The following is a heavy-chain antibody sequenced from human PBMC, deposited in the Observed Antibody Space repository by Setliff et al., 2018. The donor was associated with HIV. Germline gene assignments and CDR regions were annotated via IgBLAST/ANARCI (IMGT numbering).Heavy chain of an antibody. D-gene: IGHD2-15*01. V-gene: IGHV1-24*01. J-gene: IGHJ5*02. Sequence: ASVKVSCKISGYTLTELSIHWVRQAPGKGLEWMANFDPEDGETFYAQKFQGRLTMTEDTSTDTAYMELSSLRSDDTAVYFCARERYCSAGSCYSKLSWFDPWGQGTLVTVSS. CDR2: FDPEDGET. CDR1: GYTLTELS. CDR3: ARERYCSAGSCYSKLSWFDP.